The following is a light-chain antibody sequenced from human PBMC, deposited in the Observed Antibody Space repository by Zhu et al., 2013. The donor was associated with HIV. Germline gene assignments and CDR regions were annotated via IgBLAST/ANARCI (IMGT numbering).Light chain of an antibody. J-gene: IGKJ2*03. V-gene: IGKV3D-15*03. CDR3: QQYNNWPLYS. CDR2: GAS. CDR1: QSVTSN. Sequence: EIVMTQSPATLSVSPGERATLSCRASQSVTSNLAWYQQKPGQAPRLLIYGASIRATGIPARFSGSGSGTEFTLTISILQSEDFAVYYCQQYNNWPLYSFGQGTKLEIK.